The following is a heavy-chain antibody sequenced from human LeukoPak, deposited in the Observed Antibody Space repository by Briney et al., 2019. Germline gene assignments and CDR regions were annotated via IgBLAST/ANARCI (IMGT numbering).Heavy chain of an antibody. J-gene: IGHJ3*02. D-gene: IGHD2-15*01. CDR3: ARGRIRYCSGGSSYDAFDI. CDR2: INPNSGGT. Sequence: GASVKVSCKASGYTFTGYYMHWVRQAPGQGLEWMGWINPNSGGTNYAQKFQGRVTMTRDTSISTAYMELSRLRSDDTAVYYCARGRIRYCSGGSSYDAFDIWGQGTMVTVSS. CDR1: GYTFTGYY. V-gene: IGHV1-2*02.